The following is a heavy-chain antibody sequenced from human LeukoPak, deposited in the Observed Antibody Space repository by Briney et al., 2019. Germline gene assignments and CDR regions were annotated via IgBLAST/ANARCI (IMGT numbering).Heavy chain of an antibody. CDR2: TYYRSTWYN. D-gene: IGHD2-2*01. CDR1: GDSVPSNSVT. V-gene: IGHV6-1*01. CDR3: ARRLTQYDCFDP. J-gene: IGHJ5*02. Sequence: SQTLSLTCAISGDSVPSNSVTWNWIRQSPSRGLECLGRTYYRSTWYNDYAVSVRGRITVNPDTSKNQFSLHLNSVTPEDTAVYYCARRLTQYDCFDPWGQGILVTVSS.